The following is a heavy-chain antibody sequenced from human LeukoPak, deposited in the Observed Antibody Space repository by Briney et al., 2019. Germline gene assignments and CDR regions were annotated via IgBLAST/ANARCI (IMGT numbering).Heavy chain of an antibody. V-gene: IGHV1-8*03. Sequence: ASVKVSCKASGYTFTNYDINWVRQATGQGLEWMGYMNPNSGNTGYAQKFQDRVTITRNTSISTAYMELSSLRSEDTAVYYCARGPPVTTTSALPFDYWGQGTLVTVSS. CDR1: GYTFTNYD. CDR3: ARGPPVTTTSALPFDY. J-gene: IGHJ4*02. D-gene: IGHD4-17*01. CDR2: MNPNSGNT.